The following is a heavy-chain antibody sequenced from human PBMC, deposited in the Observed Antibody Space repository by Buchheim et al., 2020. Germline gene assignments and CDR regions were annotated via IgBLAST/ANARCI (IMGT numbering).Heavy chain of an antibody. CDR3: AKLDYGGNHNDY. Sequence: EVQLLESGGAVVQAGGSLRLACAASGFSFSNFAMSWVRQAPGKGLEWVAGISGSGTLTFYADSVKGRFTISRDNSKNTLSLQMNSLRAEDTAVYYCAKLDYGGNHNDYWGQGTL. CDR1: GFSFSNFA. V-gene: IGHV3-23*01. CDR2: ISGSGTLT. J-gene: IGHJ4*02. D-gene: IGHD4-23*01.